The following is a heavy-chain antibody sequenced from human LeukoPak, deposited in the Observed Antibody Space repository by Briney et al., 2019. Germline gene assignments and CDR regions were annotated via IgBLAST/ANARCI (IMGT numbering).Heavy chain of an antibody. D-gene: IGHD3-10*01. CDR2: INPNSGGT. CDR1: GYTFTDYY. J-gene: IGHJ6*02. V-gene: IGHV1-2*02. Sequence: ASVKVSCKASGYTFTDYYMHWVRQAPGQGLEWMGWINPNSGGTNYAQKFQGRVTMTRDTSISTAYMELSRLRSDDTAVYYCARAVSGSGSYQYGMDVWGQGTTVTVSS. CDR3: ARAVSGSGSYQYGMDV.